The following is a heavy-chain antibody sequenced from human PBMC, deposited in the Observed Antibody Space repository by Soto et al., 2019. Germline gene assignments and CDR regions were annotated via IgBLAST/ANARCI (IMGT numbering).Heavy chain of an antibody. CDR1: GFTFSSYA. J-gene: IGHJ5*02. Sequence: GGALRLSCSASGFTFSSYAMSWVRQAPGKGLEWVSAISGSGGSTYCADSVKGRFTISRGNSKNTLYLQMNILRAEDTAVYYCAKGALLDVGYWFDPWGQGTLVTVSS. CDR3: AKGALLDVGYWFDP. V-gene: IGHV3-23*01. CDR2: ISGSGGST. D-gene: IGHD1-1*01.